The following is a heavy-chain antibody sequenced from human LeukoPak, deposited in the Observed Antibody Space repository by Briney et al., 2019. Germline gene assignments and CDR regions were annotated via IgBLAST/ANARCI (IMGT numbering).Heavy chain of an antibody. CDR1: GFTFSTYA. D-gene: IGHD6-13*01. CDR3: AKAVGSISWSFDY. V-gene: IGHV3-30*18. Sequence: GGSLRLSCEASGFTFSTYAMHWVRQAPGKGLEWVALISHDGSDKNYADSVKGRFTISRDNSNSTLYLQMDSLRGDDAAVHYCAKAVGSISWSFDYWGQGTLVTVSS. J-gene: IGHJ4*02. CDR2: ISHDGSDK.